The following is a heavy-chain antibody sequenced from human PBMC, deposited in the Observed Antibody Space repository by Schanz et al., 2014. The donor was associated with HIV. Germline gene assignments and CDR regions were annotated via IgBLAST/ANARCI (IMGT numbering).Heavy chain of an antibody. CDR1: GFTFSTYS. J-gene: IGHJ6*02. Sequence: EVRMVESGGTSVQPGGSLRLSCAASGFTFSTYSMNWVRQAPGKGLEWVAHIKKDGSDKYYVGSVNGRFTISRDNARNSLFLQMSRLRVEDTAVYYCARDFFADGDLFYYDYYGMDVWGQGTTVAVSS. CDR3: ARDFFADGDLFYYDYYGMDV. V-gene: IGHV3-7*01. D-gene: IGHD4-17*01. CDR2: IKKDGSDK.